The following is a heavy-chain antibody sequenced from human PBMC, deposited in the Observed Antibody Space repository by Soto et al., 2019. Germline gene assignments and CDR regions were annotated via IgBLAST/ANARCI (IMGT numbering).Heavy chain of an antibody. CDR2: INHSGST. J-gene: IGHJ6*03. V-gene: IGHV4-34*04. Sequence: QVQLQQWGAGLLKPSGTLSLTCGVSGGSLSDYYWSWIRQPPGKGLETIGEINHSGSTNLNPSLKRRAAFSVDMSKNQVSLTVSSVTAADAALYYCARPPIKYCSSISCSPDYNYYMDVWGTGTAVTVSS. CDR1: GGSLSDYY. CDR3: ARPPIKYCSSISCSPDYNYYMDV. D-gene: IGHD2-2*01.